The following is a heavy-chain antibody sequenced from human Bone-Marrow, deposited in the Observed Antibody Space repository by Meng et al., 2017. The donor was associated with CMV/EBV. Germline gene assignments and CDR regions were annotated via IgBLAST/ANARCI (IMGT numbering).Heavy chain of an antibody. Sequence: SGPTLVKPPQTLTLTCTFSGYSLTTSGMCVSWVRQPPGKALEWLALIDWDDDKYYSTSLKTRLTISKDTSKNQVVLTMTNMDPVDTATYYCARIPRYDSSGHYYYYGMDVWGQGTTVTVSS. V-gene: IGHV2-70*20. CDR3: ARIPRYDSSGHYYYYGMDV. CDR2: IDWDDDK. J-gene: IGHJ6*02. CDR1: GYSLTTSGMC. D-gene: IGHD3-22*01.